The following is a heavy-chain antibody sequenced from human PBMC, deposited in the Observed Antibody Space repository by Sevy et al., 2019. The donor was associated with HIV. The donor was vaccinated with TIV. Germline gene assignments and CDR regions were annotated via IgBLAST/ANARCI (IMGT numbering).Heavy chain of an antibody. CDR2: ISAYNGNT. V-gene: IGHV1-18*01. CDR1: GYTFTSYG. Sequence: ASVKVSCKASGYTFTSYGISWVRQAPGQGLEWMGWISAYNGNTNYAQKLQGRVNITTDKSTSTAYMELRSRGSDDTAVYYCARAGPGIKGDAFDIWGQGTMVTVSS. J-gene: IGHJ3*02. CDR3: ARAGPGIKGDAFDI.